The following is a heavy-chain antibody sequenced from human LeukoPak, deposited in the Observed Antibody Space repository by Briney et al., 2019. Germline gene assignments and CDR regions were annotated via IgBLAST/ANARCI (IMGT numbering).Heavy chain of an antibody. CDR1: GFTFSSCG. V-gene: IGHV3-33*01. Sequence: PGGSLRLSCAASGFTFSSCGMHWVRQAPGKGLEWVAVIWYDGSNKYYADSVKGRFTISRDNSKNTLYLQMNSLRAEDTAVYYCERDPSGGGSYADYWGQGTLVTVSS. CDR2: IWYDGSNK. J-gene: IGHJ4*02. D-gene: IGHD1-26*01. CDR3: ERDPSGGGSYADY.